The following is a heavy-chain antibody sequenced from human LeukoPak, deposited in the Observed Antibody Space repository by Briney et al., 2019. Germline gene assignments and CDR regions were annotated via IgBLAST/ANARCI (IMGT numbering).Heavy chain of an antibody. CDR3: ARDLLGRGGSFDY. J-gene: IGHJ4*02. Sequence: SETLSLTCTVSGGSISTYYWSWIRQPPGRGLEWIGYIYSSGSTNYNPSLKSRVTMSVDTSKNQFSLKLNSVTAADTAVYYCARDLLGRGGSFDYWGQGTLVTVSS. CDR2: IYSSGST. V-gene: IGHV4-59*01. CDR1: GGSISTYY. D-gene: IGHD3-10*01.